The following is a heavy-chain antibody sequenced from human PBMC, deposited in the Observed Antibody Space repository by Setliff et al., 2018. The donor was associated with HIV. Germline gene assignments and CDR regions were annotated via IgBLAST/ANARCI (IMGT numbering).Heavy chain of an antibody. J-gene: IGHJ4*02. V-gene: IGHV4-59*08. CDR1: GGSVNNFY. Sequence: KTSETLSLTCLVSGGSVNNFYWTWIRQSPTRGLGWLGYVYSTRSSHYNPSLKGRVGMELDTSKNQVSLTLRSVTAADTALYYCATRKETSDYQNHYHFDNWGRGTRGTVSS. D-gene: IGHD3-16*01. CDR2: VYSTRSS. CDR3: ATRKETSDYQNHYHFDN.